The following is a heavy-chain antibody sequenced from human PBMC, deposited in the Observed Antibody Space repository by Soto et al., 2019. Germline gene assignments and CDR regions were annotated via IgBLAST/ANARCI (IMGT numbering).Heavy chain of an antibody. CDR3: TTDDPSRYYGSGSYYNEFDY. V-gene: IGHV3-15*07. Sequence: GGSLRLSCAASGFTFSNAWMNWVRQAPGKGLEWVGRIKSKTDGGTTDYAAPVKGRFTISRDDSKNTLYLQMNSLKTEDTAVYYCTTDDPSRYYGSGSYYNEFDYWGQGTLVTVSS. CDR2: IKSKTDGGTT. D-gene: IGHD3-10*01. CDR1: GFTFSNAW. J-gene: IGHJ4*02.